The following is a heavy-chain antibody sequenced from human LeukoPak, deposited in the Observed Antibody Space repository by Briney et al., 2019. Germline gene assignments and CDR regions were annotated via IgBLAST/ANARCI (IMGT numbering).Heavy chain of an antibody. V-gene: IGHV1-2*02. CDR3: ARDEENLGQDAYFDY. Sequence: ASVKVSCKASGYTFTGYYMHWVRQAPGQGLEWMGWINPNSGGTNYAQKFQGRVTMTRDTPISTAYMELSRLRSDDTAVYYCARDEENLGQDAYFDYWGQGTLVTVSS. CDR2: INPNSGGT. CDR1: GYTFTGYY. J-gene: IGHJ4*02.